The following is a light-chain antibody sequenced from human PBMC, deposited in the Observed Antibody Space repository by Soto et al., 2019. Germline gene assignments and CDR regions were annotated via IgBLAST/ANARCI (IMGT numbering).Light chain of an antibody. CDR2: GAS. CDR1: QSIGTY. CDR3: QQSYSTPT. Sequence: DIQVTQSPSSLSAYVAHRVNITFRASQSIGTYLNWYHQKPGKAPQLLIYGASTLQSGVPSRFSGSGSGTHFTLTINSLQPEDFGTFSCQQSYSTPTFGQGTKVDIK. J-gene: IGKJ1*01. V-gene: IGKV1-39*01.